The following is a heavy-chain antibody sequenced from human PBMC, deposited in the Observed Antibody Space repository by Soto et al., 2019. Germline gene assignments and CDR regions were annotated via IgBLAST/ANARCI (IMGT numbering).Heavy chain of an antibody. J-gene: IGHJ5*02. CDR3: ARAGLYCSSTSCSSWFDP. Sequence: SETLSLTCTVSGGSISSYYWSWIRQPPGKGLEWIGYIYYSGSTNYNPSLKSRVTISVDTSKNQFSLKLSSVTAADTAVYYCARAGLYCSSTSCSSWFDPWGQGTLVTVSS. V-gene: IGHV4-59*01. D-gene: IGHD2-2*01. CDR1: GGSISSYY. CDR2: IYYSGST.